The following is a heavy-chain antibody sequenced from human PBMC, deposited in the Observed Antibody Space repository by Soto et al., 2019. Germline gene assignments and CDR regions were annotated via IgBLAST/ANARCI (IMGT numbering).Heavy chain of an antibody. CDR2: ITPIFGTA. J-gene: IGHJ3*02. CDR1: GGTFSSYA. Sequence: ASVKVSCKASGGTFSSYAISWVRQAPGQGLEWMGGITPIFGTANYAQKFQGRVTITADESTSTAYMELSSLRSEDTAVYYCARGSGYCSGGSCWVHAFDIWGQGTMVTVSS. CDR3: ARGSGYCSGGSCWVHAFDI. V-gene: IGHV1-69*13. D-gene: IGHD2-15*01.